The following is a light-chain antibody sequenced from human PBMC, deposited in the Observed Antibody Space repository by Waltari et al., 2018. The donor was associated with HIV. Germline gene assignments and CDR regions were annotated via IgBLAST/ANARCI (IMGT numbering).Light chain of an antibody. J-gene: IGLJ2*01. V-gene: IGLV1-51*01. CDR1: SPNVGASD. Sequence: QSVLTQPPSVSAAPVQKVTISCSGGSPNVGASDLSSYQQLPGTAPKLLISDDDKRPSGIPDRFSGSKSGTSATLGITGLQTGDEADYYCGTWDNRLTTVVFGGGTKLTVL. CDR2: DDD. CDR3: GTWDNRLTTVV.